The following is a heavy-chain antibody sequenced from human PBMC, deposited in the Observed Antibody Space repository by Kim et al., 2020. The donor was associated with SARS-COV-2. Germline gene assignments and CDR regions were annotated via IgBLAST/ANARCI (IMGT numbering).Heavy chain of an antibody. CDR1: GFTVSSNY. Sequence: GGSLRLSCAASGFTVSSNYMSWVRQAPGKGLEWVSVIYSVGSTYYADSVKGRFTISRDNSKNTLYLQMNSLRAEDTAVYYCARGTTVTSYYGMDVWGQGTTVTVSS. V-gene: IGHV3-66*01. CDR2: IYSVGST. CDR3: ARGTTVTSYYGMDV. J-gene: IGHJ6*02. D-gene: IGHD4-17*01.